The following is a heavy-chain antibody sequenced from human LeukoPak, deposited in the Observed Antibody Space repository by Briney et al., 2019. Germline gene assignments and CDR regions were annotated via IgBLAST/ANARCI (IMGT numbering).Heavy chain of an antibody. CDR3: AGGDFSASGGAFDI. CDR1: GFTFGTYD. J-gene: IGHJ3*02. V-gene: IGHV3-13*01. CDR2: IGTLGDT. Sequence: GGSLRLSCAASGFTFGTYDMHWVRQASGKSLEWVSSIGTLGDTYYLDSVKGRFSISRENATRSLYLQMNNLRAGDTAVYYCAGGDFSASGGAFDIWGQGTMVTVSS. D-gene: IGHD3-16*01.